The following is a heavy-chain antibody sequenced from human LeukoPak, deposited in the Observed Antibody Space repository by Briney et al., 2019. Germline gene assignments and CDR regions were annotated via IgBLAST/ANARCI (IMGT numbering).Heavy chain of an antibody. CDR3: ARSEMATIPEFDY. D-gene: IGHD5-24*01. CDR1: GGSISSYY. Sequence: SETLSLTCTVSGGSISSYYWSWIRQPPGKGLEWIGYIYYSGSTNYNPSLKSRVTISVDTSKNQFSLKLSSVTAADTAVYHCARSEMATIPEFDYWGQGTLVTVSS. CDR2: IYYSGST. V-gene: IGHV4-59*01. J-gene: IGHJ4*02.